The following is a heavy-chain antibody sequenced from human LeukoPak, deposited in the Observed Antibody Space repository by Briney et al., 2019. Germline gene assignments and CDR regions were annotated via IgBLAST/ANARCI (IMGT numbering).Heavy chain of an antibody. J-gene: IGHJ1*01. CDR1: GNSFTTYH. Sequence: ASVKVSCKSSGNSFTTYHIHWMGQAPGQGLECVGLINPNGGGSTYPQKLQGRVRMTMDMSTTTFYMAMKTLIAEDTAAYYRARSSESVDNAALEVWGQGTLVTVSS. CDR2: INPNGGGS. CDR3: ARSSESVDNAALEV. V-gene: IGHV1-46*04. D-gene: IGHD1-1*01.